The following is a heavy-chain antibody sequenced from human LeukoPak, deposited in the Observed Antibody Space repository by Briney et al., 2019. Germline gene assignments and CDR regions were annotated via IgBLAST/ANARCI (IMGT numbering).Heavy chain of an antibody. V-gene: IGHV3-23*01. Sequence: GGSLRLSCAASGFTLSSYAMSWVRQGPGKGLEWVSAISVSGNTYHADSVKGRFTISRDSSKNTLYLQMNSLRAGDAAVYYCAKAPLTTVTTRGDWGQGTLVTVSS. CDR2: ISVSGNT. D-gene: IGHD4-17*01. CDR1: GFTLSSYA. CDR3: AKAPLTTVTTRGD. J-gene: IGHJ4*02.